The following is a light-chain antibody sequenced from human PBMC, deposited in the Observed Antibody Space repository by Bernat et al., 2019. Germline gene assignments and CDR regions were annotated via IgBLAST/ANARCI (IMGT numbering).Light chain of an antibody. CDR3: SSYTSSSTFV. CDR2: EVS. V-gene: IGLV2-18*02. Sequence: QSALTQPPSVSGSPGQSVTISCTGTSSDVGSYNRVSWYQQPPGTAPKLMIYEVSNRPSGVPDRFFGSKSGNTASLTISGLQAEDEADYYCSSYTSSSTFVFGGGTKLTVL. CDR1: SSDVGSYNR. J-gene: IGLJ3*02.